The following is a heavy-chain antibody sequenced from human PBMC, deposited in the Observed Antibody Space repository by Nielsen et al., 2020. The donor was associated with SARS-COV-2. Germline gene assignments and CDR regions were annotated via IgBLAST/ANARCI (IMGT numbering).Heavy chain of an antibody. V-gene: IGHV4-30-4*01. D-gene: IGHD3-10*01. CDR3: AREGWGPGIYYYYYMDV. CDR2: IYYSGST. Sequence: SETLSLTCTVSGGSISSGDYYWSWIRQPPGKGLEWIGYIYYSGSTYYNPSLKSRVTISVDTSKNQFSLKLSSVTAADTAVYYCAREGWGPGIYYYYYMDVWGKGTTVSVSS. J-gene: IGHJ6*03. CDR1: GGSISSGDYY.